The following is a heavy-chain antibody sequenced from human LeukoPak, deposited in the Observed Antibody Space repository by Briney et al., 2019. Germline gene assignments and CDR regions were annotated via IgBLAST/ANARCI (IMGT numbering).Heavy chain of an antibody. D-gene: IGHD2-15*01. CDR2: IWYDGSKT. CDR1: GFTFSSYG. V-gene: IGHV3-33*01. J-gene: IGHJ4*02. CDR3: ARERGRIYCSGGSCYSGYFDY. Sequence: AGGSLRLSCSASGFTFSSYGMHWVRQAPGRGLEWVAVIWYDGSKTYYADSVKGRFTISRDNSKNTLYLQMNSLRAEDTAVYYCARERGRIYCSGGSCYSGYFDYWGQGTLVTVSS.